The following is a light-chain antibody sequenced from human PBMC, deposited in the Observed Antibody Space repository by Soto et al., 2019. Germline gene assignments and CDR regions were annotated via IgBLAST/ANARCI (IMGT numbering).Light chain of an antibody. Sequence: EIVMTQSPATLSVSPGERATLSCRASQSVSSNLAWYQHKPGQGPRLLIYGASTGATGVPARFSGSGSGTEFTLTISRLEPEDFAVYYCQQYGNSPWTFGQGTKVEIK. J-gene: IGKJ1*01. CDR3: QQYGNSPWT. CDR2: GAS. V-gene: IGKV3-15*01. CDR1: QSVSSN.